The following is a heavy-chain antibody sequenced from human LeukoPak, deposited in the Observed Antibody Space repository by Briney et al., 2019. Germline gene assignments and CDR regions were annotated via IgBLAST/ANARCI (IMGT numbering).Heavy chain of an antibody. D-gene: IGHD6-13*01. V-gene: IGHV1-2*02. Sequence: GASVKVSCKASGYTFTGDFMHWVRQAPGQGLEWMGWISPNNGDTKFAQKFQGRITMTRDTSISTAYMELSRLRSDDTAMYYCASTGRAAADRRDYFDYWGQGTLVTVSS. J-gene: IGHJ4*02. CDR3: ASTGRAAADRRDYFDY. CDR2: ISPNNGDT. CDR1: GYTFTGDF.